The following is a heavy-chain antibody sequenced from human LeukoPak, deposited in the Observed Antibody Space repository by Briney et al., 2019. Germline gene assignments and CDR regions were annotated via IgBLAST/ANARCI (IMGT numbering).Heavy chain of an antibody. D-gene: IGHD3-3*01. Sequence: GESLKISCKGSGYSFTSYWIGWVRQMPGKGLEWMGIIYPGDSDTRYSPSFQGQVTISADKSISTAYLQWSSLKASDTAMYYCARPPRDYDFWSGLPFDIWGQGTMVTVSS. V-gene: IGHV5-51*01. J-gene: IGHJ3*02. CDR1: GYSFTSYW. CDR2: IYPGDSDT. CDR3: ARPPRDYDFWSGLPFDI.